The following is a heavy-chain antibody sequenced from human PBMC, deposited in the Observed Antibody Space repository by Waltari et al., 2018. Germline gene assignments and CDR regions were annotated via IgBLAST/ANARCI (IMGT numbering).Heavy chain of an antibody. V-gene: IGHV1-69*02. J-gene: IGHJ6*02. CDR1: GGTFSSYT. CDR2: IIPILGIA. CDR3: ARAGYSSSWYGNYYYGMDV. Sequence: QVQLEQSGAEVKKPGSSVKVSCKASGGTFSSYTISWVRQAPGQGLEWMGRIIPILGIANYAQKFQGRVTITADKSTSTAYMELSSVTAADTAVYYCARAGYSSSWYGNYYYGMDVWGQGTTVTVSS. D-gene: IGHD6-13*01.